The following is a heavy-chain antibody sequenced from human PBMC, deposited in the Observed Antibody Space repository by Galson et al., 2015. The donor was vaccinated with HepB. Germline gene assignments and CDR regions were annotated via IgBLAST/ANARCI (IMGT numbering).Heavy chain of an antibody. J-gene: IGHJ4*02. Sequence: SLRLSCAASGFTFSSYAIHWVRQAPGKGLEWVAVISSDGSYRYSADSVKGRFTISRDNSKNTLYLQMNSLRAEDTAVYYCAKDVYSTGWYGGTDYWGQGTLVTVSS. V-gene: IGHV3-30*04. D-gene: IGHD6-19*01. CDR1: GFTFSSYA. CDR3: AKDVYSTGWYGGTDY. CDR2: ISSDGSYR.